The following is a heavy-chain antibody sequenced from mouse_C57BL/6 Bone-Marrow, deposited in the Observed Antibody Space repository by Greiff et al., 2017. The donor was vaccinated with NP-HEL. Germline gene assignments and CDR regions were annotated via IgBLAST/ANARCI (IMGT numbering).Heavy chain of an antibody. J-gene: IGHJ3*01. V-gene: IGHV3-6*01. CDR3: ARGSYGNYPFAY. D-gene: IGHD2-1*01. Sequence: VQLQESGPGLVKPSQSLSLTCSVTGYSITSGYYWNWIRQFPGNKLEWMGYISYDGSNNYNPSLKNRISITRDTSKNQFFLKLNSVTTEDTATYYCARGSYGNYPFAYWGQGTLVTVSA. CDR2: ISYDGSN. CDR1: GYSITSGYY.